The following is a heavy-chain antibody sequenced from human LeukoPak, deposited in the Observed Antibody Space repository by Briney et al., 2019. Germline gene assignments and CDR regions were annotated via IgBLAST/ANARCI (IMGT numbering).Heavy chain of an antibody. D-gene: IGHD3-22*01. J-gene: IGHJ4*02. CDR2: IIPIFGTA. Sequence: SVKVSCKASGGTFSSYAISWVRQAPGRGLEWMGRIIPIFGTANYAQKFQGRVTITRDESTSTAYMELSSLRSEDTAVYYCAAHYYDSSGYFDYWGQGTLVTVSS. CDR3: AAHYYDSSGYFDY. CDR1: GGTFSSYA. V-gene: IGHV1-69*05.